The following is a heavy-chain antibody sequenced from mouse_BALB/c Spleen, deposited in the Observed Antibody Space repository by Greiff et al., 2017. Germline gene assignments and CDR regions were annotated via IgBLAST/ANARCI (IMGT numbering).Heavy chain of an antibody. CDR1: GYTFTDYE. D-gene: IGHD2-3*01. V-gene: IGHV1-15*01. CDR2: IDPETGGT. CDR3: TRKGYDGYSSWFAY. Sequence: QVQLQQSGAELVRPGASVTLSCKASGYTFTDYEMHWVKQTPVHGLEWIGAIDPETGGTAYNQKFKGKATLTADKSSSTAYMELRSLTSEDSAVYYCTRKGYDGYSSWFAYWGQGTLVTVSA. J-gene: IGHJ3*01.